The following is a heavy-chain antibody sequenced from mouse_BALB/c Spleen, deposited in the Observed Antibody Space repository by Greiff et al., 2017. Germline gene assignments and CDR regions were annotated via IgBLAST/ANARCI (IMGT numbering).Heavy chain of an antibody. CDR1: GFTFSSYA. Sequence: EVKVVESGGGLVKPGGSLNLSCAASGFTFSSYAMSWVRQTPEKRLEWVASISSGGSTYYPDSVKGRFTISRDNARNILYLQMSSLRSEDTAMYYCARGGRYYGNYRFAYWGQGTLVTVSA. V-gene: IGHV5-6-5*01. CDR3: ARGGRYYGNYRFAY. CDR2: ISSGGST. J-gene: IGHJ3*01. D-gene: IGHD2-1*01.